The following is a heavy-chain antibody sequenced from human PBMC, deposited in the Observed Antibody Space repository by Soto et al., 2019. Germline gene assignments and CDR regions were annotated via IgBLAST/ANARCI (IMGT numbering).Heavy chain of an antibody. Sequence: QVQLVQSGAEVKKPGASVKVSCKASGYTFTSYFIHWVRQAPGQGLEWMGVFDPSGVATNSAQKFQGRLTMTRDTSTSTVDMDRTSLGSDDTALYYYARVARGAVDIGGQGTLVTVSS. J-gene: IGHJ3*02. V-gene: IGHV1-46*01. D-gene: IGHD2-21*01. CDR3: ARVARGAVDI. CDR2: FDPSGVAT. CDR1: GYTFTSYF.